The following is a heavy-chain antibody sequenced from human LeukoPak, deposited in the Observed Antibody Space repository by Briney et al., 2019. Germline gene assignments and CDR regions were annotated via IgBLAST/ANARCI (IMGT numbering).Heavy chain of an antibody. D-gene: IGHD1-26*01. CDR1: GFTFSSYS. CDR2: ISSSSSTI. CDR3: ASASGSYHNWFDP. J-gene: IGHJ5*02. Sequence: GGSLRLSCAASGFTFSSYSMNWVRQAPGKGLEWVSYISSSSSTIYYADSVKGRFTISRDNAKNSLYLQMNSPRAEDTAVYYCASASGSYHNWFDPWGQGTLVIVSS. V-gene: IGHV3-48*04.